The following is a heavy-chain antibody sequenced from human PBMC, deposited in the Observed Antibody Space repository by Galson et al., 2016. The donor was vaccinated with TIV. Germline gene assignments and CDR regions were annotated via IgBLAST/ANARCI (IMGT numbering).Heavy chain of an antibody. D-gene: IGHD2-2*02. CDR3: AKDMNRGCTTSNCYSYDYYYYALDA. V-gene: IGHV3-9*01. Sequence: SLRLSCAASGFSFDDYAMHWVRQVPGKGLEWVSGINWNSGYFGYADSVKGRFTILRDSAQNSLYLHMSSLRAEDTAFYYCAKDMNRGCTTSNCYSYDYYYYALDAWGQGTTVTVSS. J-gene: IGHJ6*02. CDR1: GFSFDDYA. CDR2: INWNSGYF.